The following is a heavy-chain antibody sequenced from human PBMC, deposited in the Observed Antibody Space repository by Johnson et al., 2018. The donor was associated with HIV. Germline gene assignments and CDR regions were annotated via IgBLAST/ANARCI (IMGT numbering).Heavy chain of an antibody. CDR3: ARDQGELRRTHAFDI. Sequence: EMRLVESGGGLKQPGGSLRLSCAASGFTFSSYSMNWVRQAPGKGLEWVSYISSSSSTIYYADSVKGRFTISRDNAKNSLYLQMNSLRHEDTAVYYCARDQGELRRTHAFDIWGQGTMVTVSS. CDR2: ISSSSSTI. J-gene: IGHJ3*02. V-gene: IGHV3-48*02. CDR1: GFTFSSYS. D-gene: IGHD1-14*01.